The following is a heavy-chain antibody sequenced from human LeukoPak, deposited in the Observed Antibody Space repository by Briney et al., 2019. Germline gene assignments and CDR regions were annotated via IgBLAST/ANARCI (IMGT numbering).Heavy chain of an antibody. Sequence: GGSLRLSCAVSGFTFTDYWMNWVREAPGKGLGWVASIRQEGGEKYYVDSVKGRFTISTDNTKNSLYLQMSALRAEGTAVYYCARDGTAAGLYFDLWGQGTLVTVSS. V-gene: IGHV3-7*01. D-gene: IGHD6-13*01. CDR2: IRQEGGEK. J-gene: IGHJ4*01. CDR3: ARDGTAAGLYFDL. CDR1: GFTFTDYW.